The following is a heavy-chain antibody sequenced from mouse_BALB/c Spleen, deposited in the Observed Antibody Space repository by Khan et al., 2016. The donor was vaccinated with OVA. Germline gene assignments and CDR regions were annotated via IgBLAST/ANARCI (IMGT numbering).Heavy chain of an antibody. Sequence: EVELVESGGGLVQPGGSRKLSCAASGFTFSSFGMHWVRQAPEKGLEWVAYISRGSATIYYADTVKGRFTISSVNHKNTLLLQLTSLEAEDTSMYDCARREAMDYWGQGTSVTVSS. CDR2: ISRGSATI. CDR3: ARREAMDY. V-gene: IGHV5-17*02. J-gene: IGHJ4*01. CDR1: GFTFSSFG.